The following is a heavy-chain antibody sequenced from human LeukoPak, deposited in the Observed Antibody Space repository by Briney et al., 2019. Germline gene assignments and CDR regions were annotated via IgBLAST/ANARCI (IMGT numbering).Heavy chain of an antibody. CDR3: AKDCSGGSCYLFDY. V-gene: IGHV3-23*01. D-gene: IGHD2-15*01. CDR2: ISGSGGST. Sequence: GGSLRLSCAASGFTFSSYGMSWVRQAPGKGLEWVSAISGSGGSTYYADSVKGRFTISRDNSKNALYLQMNSPRAEDTAVYYCAKDCSGGSCYLFDYWGQGTLVTVSS. J-gene: IGHJ4*02. CDR1: GFTFSSYG.